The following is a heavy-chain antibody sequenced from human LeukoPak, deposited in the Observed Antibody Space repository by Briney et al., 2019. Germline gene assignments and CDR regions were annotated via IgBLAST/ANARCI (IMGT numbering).Heavy chain of an antibody. CDR3: ARLATAMVKYYLDY. CDR2: IYYSGST. Sequence: SETLSLTCTVSGGSISSSSYYWGWIRQPPGKGLEWIGSIYYSGSTYYNPSLKSRVTISVDTSKNQFSLKLSSVTAADTAVYYCARLATAMVKYYLDYWAREPWSPSPQ. D-gene: IGHD5-18*01. CDR1: GGSISSSSYY. V-gene: IGHV4-39*01. J-gene: IGHJ4*02.